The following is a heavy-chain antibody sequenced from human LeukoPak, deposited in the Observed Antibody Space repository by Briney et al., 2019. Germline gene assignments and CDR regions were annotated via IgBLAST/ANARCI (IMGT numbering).Heavy chain of an antibody. Sequence: GGSLRLSCAASGFTFSSYAMSWVRKAPGKRLEWVSAISGSGGSTYYADSVKGRFTISRDNSKNTLYLQMNSLRAEDTAVYYCAKGGDIVVVPAALNDYWGQGTLVTVSS. V-gene: IGHV3-23*01. CDR3: AKGGDIVVVPAALNDY. J-gene: IGHJ4*02. CDR2: ISGSGGST. CDR1: GFTFSSYA. D-gene: IGHD2-2*01.